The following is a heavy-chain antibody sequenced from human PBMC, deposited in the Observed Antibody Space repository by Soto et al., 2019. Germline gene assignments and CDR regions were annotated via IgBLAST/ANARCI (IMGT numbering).Heavy chain of an antibody. CDR2: INAGNGTT. Sequence: ASVKVSCKASGYTFTSYAMHWVRQAPGQRLEWMGWINAGNGTTKYSQKFQGRVTITRDTSASTAYLDLSSLISEDTAVYYCARVGASGYELDYWGQGTLVTVSS. CDR1: GYTFTSYA. V-gene: IGHV1-3*01. CDR3: ARVGASGYELDY. J-gene: IGHJ4*02. D-gene: IGHD3-22*01.